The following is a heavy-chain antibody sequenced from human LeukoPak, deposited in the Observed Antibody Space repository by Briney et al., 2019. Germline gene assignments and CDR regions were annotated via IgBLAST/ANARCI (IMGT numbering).Heavy chain of an antibody. J-gene: IGHJ5*02. D-gene: IGHD4-17*01. V-gene: IGHV4-38-2*01. Sequence: SETLSLICAVSGYSINNGYYWGWIRQPPGKGLEWIGSLYHSGSIHYNPSLKSRVAISVDTSKNQFSLTLSSVTAADTALYYCARKPCAYGDYRDWFDPWGQRTLVTVSS. CDR2: LYHSGSI. CDR1: GYSINNGYY. CDR3: ARKPCAYGDYRDWFDP.